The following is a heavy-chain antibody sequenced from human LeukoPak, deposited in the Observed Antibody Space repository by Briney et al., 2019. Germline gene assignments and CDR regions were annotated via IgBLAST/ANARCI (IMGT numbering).Heavy chain of an antibody. J-gene: IGHJ3*02. CDR2: ISSSGSTI. CDR3: ATRYLVGATLTDAFDI. V-gene: IGHV3-11*04. D-gene: IGHD1-26*01. Sequence: GGSLRLSCAASGFTFSGYYMSWIRQAPGKGLEWVSYISSSGSTIYYADSVKGRFTISRDNAKNSLYLQMNSLRAEDTAVYYCATRYLVGATLTDAFDIWGQGTMVTVSS. CDR1: GFTFSGYY.